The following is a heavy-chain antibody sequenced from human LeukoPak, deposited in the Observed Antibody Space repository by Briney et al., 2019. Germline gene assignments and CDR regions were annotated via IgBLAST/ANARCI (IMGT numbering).Heavy chain of an antibody. V-gene: IGHV3-23*01. Sequence: GGSLRLSCAASGFTFNSNAMNWVRQAPGKGLEWVSAISGTGSTTYYEDSVKGRFTISRDNSKNTLYLQLNSLRADDTAVYYCAKVTGAPVGAATDWGQGTPVTVSS. CDR1: GFTFNSNA. CDR2: ISGTGSTT. CDR3: AKVTGAPVGAATD. D-gene: IGHD1-26*01. J-gene: IGHJ4*02.